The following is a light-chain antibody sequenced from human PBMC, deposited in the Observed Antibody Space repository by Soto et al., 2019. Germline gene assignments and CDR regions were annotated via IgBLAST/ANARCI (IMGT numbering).Light chain of an antibody. Sequence: DIQMTQSPSSLSASVGDRVTITCRASQSISNNLNWYQQKPGKAPRLLIYAASSLQSGVPSRFSGSGSGTDFTIVINSLQPEDFTTYYCQQSYRTPLTFGGGTKVAIK. J-gene: IGKJ4*01. V-gene: IGKV1-39*01. CDR1: QSISNN. CDR3: QQSYRTPLT. CDR2: AAS.